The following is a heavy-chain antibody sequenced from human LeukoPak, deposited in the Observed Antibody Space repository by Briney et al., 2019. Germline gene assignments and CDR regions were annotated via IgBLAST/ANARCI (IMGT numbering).Heavy chain of an antibody. CDR2: IYPGDSDT. D-gene: IGHD6-19*01. Sequence: GESLKISCKGSGYNFTNYWIDWVRQMPGKGLECMGIIYPGDSDTKYSPSFQGQVTISADKSISTAYIQWSSLKASDSAMYYCARLGSGWDSQGVHFWGQGTLVTVSS. V-gene: IGHV5-51*01. CDR3: ARLGSGWDSQGVHF. J-gene: IGHJ4*02. CDR1: GYNFTNYW.